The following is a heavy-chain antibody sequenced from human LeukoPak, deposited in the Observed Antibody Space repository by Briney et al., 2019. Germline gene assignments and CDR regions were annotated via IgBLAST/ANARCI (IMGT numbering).Heavy chain of an antibody. D-gene: IGHD3-16*01. V-gene: IGHV4-61*01. J-gene: IGHJ3*02. CDR2: ISYSGST. CDR1: GGSVSSGSYY. CDR3: ARRGTRGRSFDI. Sequence: PSETLSLTCTVSGGSVSSGSYYWTWIRQPPGKGLEWIGYISYSGSTNFNPSLKSRVTISVDTSKNQFSLNLSSVTAADTAVYYCARRGTRGRSFDIWGQGTMVTVSS.